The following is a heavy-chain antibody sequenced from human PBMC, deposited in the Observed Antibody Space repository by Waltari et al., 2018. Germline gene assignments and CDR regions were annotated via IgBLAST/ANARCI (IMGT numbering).Heavy chain of an antibody. CDR3: ARLYPLIYYYGMDV. CDR2: INSDGSST. D-gene: IGHD2-8*01. Sequence: EVQLVESGGGLVQPGGSLRLSCAASGFTFSSYWMHWVRQAPGKGLVWVSRINSDGSSTSYADSVKGRFTISRDNAKNSLYLQMNSLRAEDTAVYYCARLYPLIYYYGMDVWGQGTTVTVSS. V-gene: IGHV3-74*01. CDR1: GFTFSSYW. J-gene: IGHJ6*02.